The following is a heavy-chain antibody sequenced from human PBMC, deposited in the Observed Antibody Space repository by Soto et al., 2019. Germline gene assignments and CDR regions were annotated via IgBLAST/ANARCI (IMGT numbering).Heavy chain of an antibody. D-gene: IGHD1-26*01. CDR1: GGSFSAYY. CDR2: IIHSEST. CDR3: ARQIPTDGRWEFANYYGMDV. V-gene: IGHV4-34*12. J-gene: IGHJ6*02. Sequence: SETLSLTCAVYGGSFSAYYWSWVRQPPGKGLEWIGEIIHSESTKYTPSLKSRVTISVDTSKNQFSLQLSSVTAADTAVYYCARQIPTDGRWEFANYYGMDVWGQGTPVTVSS.